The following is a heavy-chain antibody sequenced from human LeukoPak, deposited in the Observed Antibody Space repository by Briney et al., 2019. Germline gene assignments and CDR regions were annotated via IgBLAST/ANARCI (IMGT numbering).Heavy chain of an antibody. V-gene: IGHV3-30*02. CDR3: AKSAVRGLPVLGN. Sequence: GGSLRLSCAASGFTFSTYGMHWVRQAPCKGLEWVAFIRYDGSNKFYADSVKGRFTISRDNSKNTLYLQMNSLRAEDTAVYYCAKSAVRGLPVLGNWGQGTLVTVSS. CDR2: IRYDGSNK. CDR1: GFTFSTYG. D-gene: IGHD2-21*02. J-gene: IGHJ4*02.